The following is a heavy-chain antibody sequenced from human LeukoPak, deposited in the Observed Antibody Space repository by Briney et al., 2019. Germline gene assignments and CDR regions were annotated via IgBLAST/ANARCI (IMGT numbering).Heavy chain of an antibody. J-gene: IGHJ6*03. CDR2: ISWDGGST. V-gene: IGHV3-43D*04. CDR1: GFTFDDYA. Sequence: GGSLRLSCAASGFTFDDYAMHWVRQAPGKGLEWVSLISWDGGSTYYADSVKGRFTISRDNSKNSLYLQMNSLRAEDTALYYCAKGLYGSGSYYLDVWGKGTTVTVTS. CDR3: AKGLYGSGSYYLDV. D-gene: IGHD3-10*01.